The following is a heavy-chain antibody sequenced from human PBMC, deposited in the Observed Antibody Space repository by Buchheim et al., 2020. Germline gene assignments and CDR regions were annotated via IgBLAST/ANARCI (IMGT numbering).Heavy chain of an antibody. CDR1: GFTFSSYE. CDR2: ISSSGSSK. V-gene: IGHV3-48*03. CDR3: ARGGTTFDY. D-gene: IGHD2/OR15-2a*01. J-gene: IGHJ4*02. Sequence: EVQLVESGGGLVQPGGSLRLSCAASGFTFSSYEMNWVRQAPGKGLECLSYISSSGSSKYYADSVKGRFTISRANPKNSLYLQMNSLRVDDTAVYYCARGGTTFDYWGQGAL.